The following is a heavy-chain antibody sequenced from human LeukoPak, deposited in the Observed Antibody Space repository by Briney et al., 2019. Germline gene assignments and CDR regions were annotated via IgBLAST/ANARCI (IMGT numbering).Heavy chain of an antibody. J-gene: IGHJ4*02. CDR1: GGSIGNYY. Sequence: SETLSLTCTVSGGSIGNYYWSWIRQPPGKGLEWIGYIYYSGVTNYSPSLKSRVTISVDTSKNQFSLKLSSVTAADTAVYYCARQGSYSSGWPTLDYWGQGALVTVSS. CDR3: ARQGSYSSGWPTLDY. CDR2: IYYSGVT. D-gene: IGHD6-19*01. V-gene: IGHV4-59*08.